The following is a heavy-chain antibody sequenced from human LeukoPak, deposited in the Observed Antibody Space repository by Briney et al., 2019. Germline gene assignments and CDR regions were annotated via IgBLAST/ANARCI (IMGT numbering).Heavy chain of an antibody. CDR1: GGSISSGGYS. J-gene: IGHJ6*04. CDR2: IYHSGST. Sequence: SQTLSLTCAVSGGSISSGGYSWSWIRQPPGKGLEWIGYIYHSGSTYYNPSLKSRVTISVDRSKNQFSLKLSSETAAATAVYYCARGTPDYYGSGSYYLAYGMDVWGKGTTVTVSS. V-gene: IGHV4-30-2*01. D-gene: IGHD3-10*01. CDR3: ARGTPDYYGSGSYYLAYGMDV.